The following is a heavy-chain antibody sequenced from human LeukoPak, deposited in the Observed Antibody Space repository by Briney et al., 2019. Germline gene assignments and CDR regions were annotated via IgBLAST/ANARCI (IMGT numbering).Heavy chain of an antibody. Sequence: GTSLRLSCAASGFTFTSYGLHWVRRPPGKGLEWVAVVYSDGRNKYYADSVRGRFTISRDNSKNTASLQMNSLRAEDTAMYYCARDWAGGAIGFVDYWGQGTMVMVSS. CDR2: VYSDGRNK. CDR1: GFTFTSYG. CDR3: ARDWAGGAIGFVDY. J-gene: IGHJ4*02. V-gene: IGHV3-33*01. D-gene: IGHD2-2*03.